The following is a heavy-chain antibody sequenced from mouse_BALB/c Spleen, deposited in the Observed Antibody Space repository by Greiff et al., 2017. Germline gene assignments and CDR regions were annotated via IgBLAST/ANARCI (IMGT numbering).Heavy chain of an antibody. V-gene: IGHV1-84*02. CDR2: IYPGSGNT. D-gene: IGHD1-1*01. CDR3: ARAPITTVVATDYAMDY. Sequence: VQLQQSGPELVKPGASVKISCKASGYTFTDYYINWVKQKPGQGLEWIGWIYPGSGNTKYNEKFKGKATLTVDTSSSTAYMQLSSLTSEDTAVYFCARAPITTVVATDYAMDYWGQGTSVTVAS. CDR1: GYTFTDYY. J-gene: IGHJ4*01.